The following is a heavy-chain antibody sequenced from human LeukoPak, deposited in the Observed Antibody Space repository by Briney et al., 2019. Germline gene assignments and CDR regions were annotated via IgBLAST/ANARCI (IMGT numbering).Heavy chain of an antibody. V-gene: IGHV5-10-1*01. CDR3: TRRAREGMVVVSTELDF. CDR2: IDPTDSYT. CDR1: GYSFTMYW. D-gene: IGHD2-15*01. J-gene: IGHJ4*02. Sequence: GESLKISCKGSGYSFTMYWISWVRQMPGKGLEWMGRIDPTDSYTKYSPSFQGHVTISADKSVSTAYLQWISLKASDTAIYYCTRRAREGMVVVSTELDFWGQGTLVTVSS.